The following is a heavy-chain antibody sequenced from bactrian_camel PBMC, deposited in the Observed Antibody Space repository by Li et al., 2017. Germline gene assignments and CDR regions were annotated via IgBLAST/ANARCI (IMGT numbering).Heavy chain of an antibody. V-gene: IGHV3S53*01. Sequence: HVQLVESGGGLVQPGGSLRLSCKASGYGSSIDYCMGWFRRGPGKESERIATLDGDGKTTYADSVKGRFTISKDNAKNTLYLQMNRLKPEDTAVYYCAADLRNGGGGSCSAHTPPVLGYRGQGTQVTVS. J-gene: IGHJ4*01. CDR3: AADLRNGGGGSCSAHTPPVLGY. CDR2: LDGDGKT. CDR1: GYGSSIDY. D-gene: IGHD6*01.